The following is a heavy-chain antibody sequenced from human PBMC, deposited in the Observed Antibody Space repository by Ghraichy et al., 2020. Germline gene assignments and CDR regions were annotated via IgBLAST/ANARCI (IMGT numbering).Heavy chain of an antibody. CDR3: ARGGLANWFDP. J-gene: IGHJ5*02. Sequence: GGSLRLSCAASGFTFSSYSMNWVRQAPGKGLEWVSSISSSSSYIYYADSLKGRFTISRDNAKNSLYLQMNSLRAEDTAVYYCARGGLANWFDPWGQGTLVTVSS. CDR2: ISSSSSYI. CDR1: GFTFSSYS. V-gene: IGHV3-21*01.